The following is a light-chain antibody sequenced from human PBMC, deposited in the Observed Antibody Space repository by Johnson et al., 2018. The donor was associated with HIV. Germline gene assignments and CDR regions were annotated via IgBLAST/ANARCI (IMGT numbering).Light chain of an antibody. J-gene: IGLJ1*01. Sequence: QSVLTQPPSVSAAPGQKVTISCSGSSSNIENYYVSWYQHHPGTAPKLLIYDNNKRPSGIPDRFSGSKSGTSATLGITGLQTGDEADYYCGTWDSSLSNFVFGIGTKGSVL. CDR2: DNN. CDR3: GTWDSSLSNFV. V-gene: IGLV1-51*01. CDR1: SSNIENYY.